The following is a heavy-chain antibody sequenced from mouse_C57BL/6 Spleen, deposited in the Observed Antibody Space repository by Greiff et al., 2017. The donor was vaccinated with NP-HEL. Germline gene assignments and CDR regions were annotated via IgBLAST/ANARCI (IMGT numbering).Heavy chain of an antibody. Sequence: QVQLKQPGAELVMPGASVKLSCKASGYTFTSYWMHWVKQRPGQGLEWIGEIDPSDSYTNYNQKFKGKSTLTVDKSSSTAYMQLSSLTSEDSAVYYCARFTTVVAKGFDYWGQGTTLTVSS. D-gene: IGHD1-1*01. CDR2: IDPSDSYT. CDR1: GYTFTSYW. V-gene: IGHV1-69*01. CDR3: ARFTTVVAKGFDY. J-gene: IGHJ2*01.